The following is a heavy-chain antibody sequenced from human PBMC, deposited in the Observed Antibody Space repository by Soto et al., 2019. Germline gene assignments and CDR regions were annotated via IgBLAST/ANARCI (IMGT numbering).Heavy chain of an antibody. D-gene: IGHD2-2*01. CDR3: ARDYIVPVPDAPYFVDYGMDV. J-gene: IGHJ6*02. V-gene: IGHV4-4*07. CDR2: IYISGST. CDR1: GDSISNFY. Sequence: SETLSLTCTVSGDSISNFYWSWIRQPAGKGLEWIGRIYISGSTDYSPSLKSRVVMSLDTSKNQFSLKLSSVTAADTAVYYCARDYIVPVPDAPYFVDYGMDVWGQGTTVTVSS.